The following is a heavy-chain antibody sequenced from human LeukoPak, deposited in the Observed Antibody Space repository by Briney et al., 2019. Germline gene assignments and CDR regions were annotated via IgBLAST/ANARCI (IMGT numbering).Heavy chain of an antibody. J-gene: IGHJ3*02. CDR3: ARVFYDFWSGYDYDAFDI. CDR1: GYTFTRYG. V-gene: IGHV1-18*01. Sequence: ASVKVSCKASGYTFTRYGISWVGQAPGQGGEGMGWISAYNGKTNYAQKLQGRVTITTETKTRTAYMELRSLRSDDTAVYYCARVFYDFWSGYDYDAFDIWGQGTMVTVSS. D-gene: IGHD3-3*01. CDR2: ISAYNGKT.